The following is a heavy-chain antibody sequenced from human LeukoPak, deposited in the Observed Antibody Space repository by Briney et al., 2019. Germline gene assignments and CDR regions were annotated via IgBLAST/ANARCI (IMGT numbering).Heavy chain of an antibody. CDR2: IYYSGST. V-gene: IGHV4-59*01. J-gene: IGHJ6*03. CDR1: GGSISSYY. Sequence: SETLSLTCTVSGGSISSYYWSWIRQPPGKGLEWIGYIYYSGSTNYNPSLKSRVTISVDTSKNQFSLKLSSVTAADTAVYYCARVADGYSGSWYKWDYYYMDVWGKGTTVTVSS. CDR3: ARVADGYSGSWYKWDYYYMDV. D-gene: IGHD6-13*01.